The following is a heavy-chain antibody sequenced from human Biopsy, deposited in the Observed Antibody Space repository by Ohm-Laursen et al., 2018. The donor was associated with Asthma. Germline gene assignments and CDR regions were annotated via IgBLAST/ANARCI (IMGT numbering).Heavy chain of an antibody. V-gene: IGHV1-24*01. CDR2: FDIEDGEA. Sequence: ASVKVSCKVSGDTLTERSIHWVRQAPGQGLEWMGGFDIEDGEASYAQKFKGRVTLTEDPSTDTVYMELSSLRSEDTAVYYCARDAWELQKPYAYYFDYWGQGTLVTVSS. CDR1: GDTLTERS. CDR3: ARDAWELQKPYAYYFDY. D-gene: IGHD1-26*01. J-gene: IGHJ4*02.